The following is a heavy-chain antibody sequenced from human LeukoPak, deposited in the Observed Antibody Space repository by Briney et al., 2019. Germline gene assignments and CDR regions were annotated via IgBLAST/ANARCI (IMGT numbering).Heavy chain of an antibody. CDR3: AKEGTKDYYYYMDV. CDR1: GFTFSSYA. D-gene: IGHD2-8*01. Sequence: PGGSLRLSCAASGFTFSSYAMTWVRQAPGKGLEWVAFIRYDGSNKYYADSVKGRFTISRDNSKNTLYLQMNSLRAEDTAVYYCAKEGTKDYYYYMDVWGKGTTVTISS. CDR2: IRYDGSNK. J-gene: IGHJ6*03. V-gene: IGHV3-30*02.